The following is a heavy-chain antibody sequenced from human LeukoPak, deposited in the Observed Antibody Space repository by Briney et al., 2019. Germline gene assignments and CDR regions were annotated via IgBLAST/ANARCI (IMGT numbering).Heavy chain of an antibody. Sequence: SETLSLTCAVSGYSISAYSISAGSYWGWIRQPPGKGLEWIGSIYHSGSTYYNPSLKSRVTISVDTSKNQFSLKLSSVTAADTAVYYCARVSVITIFGVVIIDAFDIWGQGTMVTVSS. CDR1: GYSISAYSISAGSY. CDR2: IYHSGST. CDR3: ARVSVITIFGVVIIDAFDI. V-gene: IGHV4-38-2*01. D-gene: IGHD3-3*01. J-gene: IGHJ3*02.